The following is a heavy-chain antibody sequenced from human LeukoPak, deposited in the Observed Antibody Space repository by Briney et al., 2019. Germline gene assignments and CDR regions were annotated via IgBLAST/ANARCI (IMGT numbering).Heavy chain of an antibody. J-gene: IGHJ4*02. V-gene: IGHV4-34*01. D-gene: IGHD6-19*01. CDR2: INHSGST. CDR3: ARVRSIAVAGMVFDY. CDR1: GGSFSGYY. Sequence: NSSETLSLTCAVYGGSFSGYYWSWIRQPPGKGLEWIGEINHSGSTNYNPPLKSRVTISVDTSKNQFSLKLSSVTAADTAVYYCARVRSIAVAGMVFDYWGQGTLVTVSS.